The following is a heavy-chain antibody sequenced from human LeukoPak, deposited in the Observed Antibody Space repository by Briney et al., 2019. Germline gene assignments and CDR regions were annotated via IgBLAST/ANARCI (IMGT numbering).Heavy chain of an antibody. CDR3: ARQGIVHAATLLAY. J-gene: IGHJ4*02. D-gene: IGHD2/OR15-2a*01. CDR1: GGSISSSSYY. Sequence: KPSETLSLTCTVSGGSISSSSYYWGWIRQPPGKGLEWIGSIGSIYHSGSTYYNPSLKNRVTISFDTSKNQFSLRLSSVTATDTAVYYCARQGIVHAATLLAYWGQGILVTVSS. CDR2: IYHSGST. V-gene: IGHV4-39*01.